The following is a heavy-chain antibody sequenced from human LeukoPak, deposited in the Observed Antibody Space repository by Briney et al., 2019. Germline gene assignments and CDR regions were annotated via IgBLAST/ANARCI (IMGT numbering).Heavy chain of an antibody. CDR2: IYYNGNT. J-gene: IGHJ4*02. Sequence: SETLSLTCTVSGGSINDYYWSWIRQPPGKGLEWIGYIYYNGNTNNNPSLKSRVTISIDTSKTQLPLNLRSVTAADTAVYYCARVAGYCAGTTCYAFYFDYWGQGALVTVSS. CDR3: ARVAGYCAGTTCYAFYFDY. D-gene: IGHD2-2*01. V-gene: IGHV4-59*13. CDR1: GGSINDYY.